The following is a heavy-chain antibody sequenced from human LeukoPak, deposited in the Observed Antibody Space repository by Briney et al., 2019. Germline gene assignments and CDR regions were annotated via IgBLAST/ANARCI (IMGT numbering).Heavy chain of an antibody. Sequence: SETLSLTCNVSGGSMKNYYWTWIRQSAGKRLEWIGRMYGSGTTTNQNPSLEGRVTMSVDTSKNQFSLDLSSVTAADTAVYYCAREHLYGSSWGFQHWGQGTLVTVSS. J-gene: IGHJ1*01. CDR2: MYGSGTTT. D-gene: IGHD2-2*01. CDR1: GGSMKNYY. CDR3: AREHLYGSSWGFQH. V-gene: IGHV4-4*07.